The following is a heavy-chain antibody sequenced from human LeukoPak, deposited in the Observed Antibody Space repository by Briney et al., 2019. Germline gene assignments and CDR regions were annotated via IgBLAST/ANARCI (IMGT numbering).Heavy chain of an antibody. CDR3: ARDLMGIAYRGAFYY. Sequence: GGSLRLSCAASGFTFSSYWMSWVRQAPGKGLEWVANIKQDGSEKYYVDSVKGRFTISRDNAKNSLYLQMNSLRAEDTAVYYCARDLMGIAYRGAFYYWGQGTLVTVSS. CDR1: GFTFSSYW. J-gene: IGHJ4*02. V-gene: IGHV3-7*03. CDR2: IKQDGSEK. D-gene: IGHD6-13*01.